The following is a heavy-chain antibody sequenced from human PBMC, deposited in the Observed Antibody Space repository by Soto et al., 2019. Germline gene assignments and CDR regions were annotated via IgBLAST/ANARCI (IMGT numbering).Heavy chain of an antibody. Sequence: SETLSLTCTVSGVSISSSYWSWIRQSPGTGLEWIGYIYYTGTTNYNPSLKRRVTISLDTTKNQFSLNVNSLTTADTAVYFCARGGNRYSNTASGVGGFDFWGQGTLVTVSS. CDR1: GVSISSSY. J-gene: IGHJ4*02. V-gene: IGHV4-59*01. D-gene: IGHD5-12*01. CDR3: ARGGNRYSNTASGVGGFDF. CDR2: IYYTGTT.